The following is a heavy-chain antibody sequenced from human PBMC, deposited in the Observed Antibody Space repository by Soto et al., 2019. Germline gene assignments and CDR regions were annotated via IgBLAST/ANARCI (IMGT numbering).Heavy chain of an antibody. V-gene: IGHV4-39*07. CDR1: GGSISSSSYY. D-gene: IGHD3-10*01. Sequence: SETLSLTCTVSGGSISSSSYYWGWIRQPPGKGLEWIGSIYYSGSTYYNPSLKSRVTMSLDKSKNQFSLKLGSVTATDTAVFYCATGGAVVRGVITNPIDYWGHGTLVTVSS. CDR3: ATGGAVVRGVITNPIDY. CDR2: IYYSGST. J-gene: IGHJ4*01.